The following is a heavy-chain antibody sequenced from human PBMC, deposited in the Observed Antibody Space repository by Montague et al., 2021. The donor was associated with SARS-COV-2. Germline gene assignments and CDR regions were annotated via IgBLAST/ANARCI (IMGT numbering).Heavy chain of an antibody. D-gene: IGHD6-19*01. CDR2: LSISGST. CDR3: ARGIAVAGLFDD. Sequence: TLSLTCTVSGGSISSGSYYWSWIRQPAGKGLEWIGRLSISGSTNYNPSLKSRLTISVDASKNQFSLKLSSVTAADTAVYYCARGIAVAGLFDDWGQGTLVTVSS. V-gene: IGHV4-61*02. CDR1: GGSISSGSYY. J-gene: IGHJ4*02.